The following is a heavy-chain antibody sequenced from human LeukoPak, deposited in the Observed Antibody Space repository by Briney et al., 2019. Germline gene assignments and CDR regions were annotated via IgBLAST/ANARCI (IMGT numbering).Heavy chain of an antibody. V-gene: IGHV1-69*13. Sequence: SVKVSCKASGGTFSSYAISWVRQAPGQGLEWMGGIIPIFGTANYARKFQGRVTITADESTSTAYMELSSLRSEDTAVYYCARSVPATAILPPDYWGQGTLVTVSS. CDR2: IIPIFGTA. J-gene: IGHJ4*02. CDR3: ARSVPATAILPPDY. CDR1: GGTFSSYA. D-gene: IGHD2-2*02.